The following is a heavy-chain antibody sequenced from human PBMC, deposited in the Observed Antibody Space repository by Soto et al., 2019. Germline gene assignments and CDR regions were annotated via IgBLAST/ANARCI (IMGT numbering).Heavy chain of an antibody. Sequence: GSLRRACVASGCRFTSYAMSWVRQAPGKGLEWVAVISGSDGSTKYADSVKGRFTISRDNSKNTVDLDMNNLRAEDTAVYYCAKDILTSAWTLDLIFDYWGLGTLVTVYS. CDR3: AKDILTSAWTLDLIFDY. V-gene: IGHV3-23*01. CDR1: GCRFTSYA. CDR2: ISGSDGST. J-gene: IGHJ4*02. D-gene: IGHD6-19*01.